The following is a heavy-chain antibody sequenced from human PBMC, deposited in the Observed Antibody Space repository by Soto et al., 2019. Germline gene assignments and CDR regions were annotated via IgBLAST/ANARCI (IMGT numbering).Heavy chain of an antibody. Sequence: GGSLRLSCAASGFTFSSYAMHWVRQAPGKGLEWVAVISYDGSNKYYADSVKGRFTISRDNSKNTLYLQMNSLRAEDTAVYYCAREGDVDTAMAYYYYYGMDVWGQGTTVTVSS. CDR1: GFTFSSYA. CDR2: ISYDGSNK. V-gene: IGHV3-30-3*01. CDR3: AREGDVDTAMAYYYYYGMDV. J-gene: IGHJ6*02. D-gene: IGHD5-18*01.